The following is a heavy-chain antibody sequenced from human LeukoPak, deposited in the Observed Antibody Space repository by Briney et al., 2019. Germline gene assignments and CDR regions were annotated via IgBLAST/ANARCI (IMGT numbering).Heavy chain of an antibody. J-gene: IGHJ6*03. CDR1: GYTFTGYY. V-gene: IGHV1-2*02. CDR2: INPNSGGT. CDR3: ARESYLTGPDMDV. Sequence: ASVKVSCKASGYTFTGYYMHWVRQAPGQGLEWMGWINPNSGGTNYAQKFQGRVTMTRDTSISTAYMELRSLRSDDTAVYYCARESYLTGPDMDVWGKGTTVTVSS. D-gene: IGHD7-27*01.